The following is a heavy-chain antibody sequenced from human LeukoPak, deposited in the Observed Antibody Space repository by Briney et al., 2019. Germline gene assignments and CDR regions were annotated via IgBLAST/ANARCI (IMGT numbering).Heavy chain of an antibody. CDR2: ISAYNGNT. J-gene: IGHJ3*02. V-gene: IGHV1-18*01. D-gene: IGHD1-26*01. CDR3: ARAPFIVGATTDAFDI. CDR1: GYAFTSYG. Sequence: GASVKVSCKASGYAFTSYGISWVRRAPGQGLEWMGWISAYNGNTNYAQKLQGRVTMATDTSTSTAYMELRSLRSDDTAVYYCARAPFIVGATTDAFDIWGQGTMVTVSS.